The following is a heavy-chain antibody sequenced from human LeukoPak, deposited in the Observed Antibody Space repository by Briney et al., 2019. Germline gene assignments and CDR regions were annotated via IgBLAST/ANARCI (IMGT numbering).Heavy chain of an antibody. CDR1: GFTFSSNY. CDR3: ARAVAAADSY. J-gene: IGHJ4*02. Sequence: PGGSLRLSCAASGFTFSSNYMNWVRQAPGKGLEWVSVIYSGGSTYYADSVKGRFTISRDNSKNTLYLQMNSLRAEDTAMYYCARAVAAADSYWGRGTLVTVSS. D-gene: IGHD6-13*01. CDR2: IYSGGST. V-gene: IGHV3-53*03.